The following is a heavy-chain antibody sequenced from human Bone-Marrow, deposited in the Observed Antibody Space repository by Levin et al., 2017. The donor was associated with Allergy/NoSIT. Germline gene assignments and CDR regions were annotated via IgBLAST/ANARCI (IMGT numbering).Heavy chain of an antibody. CDR2: ISYDGSNK. V-gene: IGHV3-30-3*01. CDR1: GFTFSSYA. J-gene: IGHJ4*02. Sequence: GESLKISCEASGFTFSSYAMHWVRQAPGKGLEWVAVISYDGSNKYYADSVKGRFTISRDNSKNTLYLQMNSLRAEDTAVYYCASPGGSYYADWGQGTLVTVSS. D-gene: IGHD1-26*01. CDR3: ASPGGSYYAD.